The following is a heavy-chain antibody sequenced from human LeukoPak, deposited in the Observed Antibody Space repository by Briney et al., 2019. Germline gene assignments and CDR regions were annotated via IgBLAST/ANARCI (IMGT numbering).Heavy chain of an antibody. Sequence: SVKVSCKASGGTFSSYAISWVRQAPGQGLEWMGGISPIFGTANYAQKFQGRVTITADESTSTAYMELSSLRSEDTAVYYCARVGYSYGYWFDPWGQGTLVTVSS. CDR2: ISPIFGTA. J-gene: IGHJ5*02. CDR1: GGTFSSYA. CDR3: ARVGYSYGYWFDP. V-gene: IGHV1-69*13. D-gene: IGHD5-18*01.